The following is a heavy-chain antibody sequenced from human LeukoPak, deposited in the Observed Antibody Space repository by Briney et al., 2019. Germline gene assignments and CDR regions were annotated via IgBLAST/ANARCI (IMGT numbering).Heavy chain of an antibody. D-gene: IGHD6-13*01. CDR1: GFIFSNYE. J-gene: IGHJ4*02. Sequence: GGSLRLSCEVSGFIFSNYEMNWVRQAPGKGLEWVAFIRYDGSNKYYADSVKGRFTISRDNSKNTLYLQMNSLRAEDTAVYYCAKDISGSWSIDYWGQGTLVTVSS. CDR3: AKDISGSWSIDY. CDR2: IRYDGSNK. V-gene: IGHV3-30*02.